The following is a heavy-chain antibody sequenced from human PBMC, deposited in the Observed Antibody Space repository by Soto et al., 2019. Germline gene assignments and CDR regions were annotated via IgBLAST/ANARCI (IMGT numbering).Heavy chain of an antibody. J-gene: IGHJ4*02. CDR3: TTTGYFDN. CDR2: TKGKADGGTI. Sequence: EVQLVESGGGLVKPGGSLRLSCAASGFTFINAWMSWVRQAPGKGLEWVGRTKGKADGGTIDYATAVKGRFSISGDDSKNTLYLQMNSLKIEDTAVYYCTTTGYFDNWGQGTLVTVSS. CDR1: GFTFINAW. V-gene: IGHV3-15*01.